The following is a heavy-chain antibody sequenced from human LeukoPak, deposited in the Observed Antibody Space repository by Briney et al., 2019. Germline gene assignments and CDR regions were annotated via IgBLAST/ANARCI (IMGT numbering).Heavy chain of an antibody. Sequence: GGSLRLSCAASGFAVSSNYMSWVRQAPGKGLEWVSVIYNDGSTYYTDSVKGRFTISRDNSKNTLYLQMDSLRAEDAAVYYCARDWGAYYHFFDYWGQGTLVTVSS. V-gene: IGHV3-66*01. J-gene: IGHJ4*02. D-gene: IGHD3-22*01. CDR1: GFAVSSNY. CDR3: ARDWGAYYHFFDY. CDR2: IYNDGST.